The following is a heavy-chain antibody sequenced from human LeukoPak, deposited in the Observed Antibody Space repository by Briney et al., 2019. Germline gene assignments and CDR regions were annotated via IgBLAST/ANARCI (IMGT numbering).Heavy chain of an antibody. D-gene: IGHD6-19*01. V-gene: IGHV1-2*04. CDR1: GYTFTGYY. Sequence: GASVKVSCKASGYTFTGYYMHWVRQAPGQGLEWMGWINPNSGGTNYAQKFQGWVTMTRDTSISTAYMELSRLRSDDTAVYYCARGIAVAGSWATGWFDPWGQGTLVTVSS. J-gene: IGHJ5*02. CDR2: INPNSGGT. CDR3: ARGIAVAGSWATGWFDP.